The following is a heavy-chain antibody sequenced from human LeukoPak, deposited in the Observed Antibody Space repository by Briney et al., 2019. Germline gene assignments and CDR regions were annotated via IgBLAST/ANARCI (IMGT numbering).Heavy chain of an antibody. Sequence: ASVKVSCKASGYTFTSYGISWVRQAPGQGLEWMGWINAGNGNTKCSQRFQGGVTITRDTSATTVYMDLSSLRSEDTAVYYCARPFRGVSGFDAYDIWGQGTLVTVS. CDR3: ARPFRGVSGFDAYDI. CDR2: INAGNGNT. CDR1: GYTFTSYG. D-gene: IGHD3-10*01. J-gene: IGHJ3*02. V-gene: IGHV1-18*01.